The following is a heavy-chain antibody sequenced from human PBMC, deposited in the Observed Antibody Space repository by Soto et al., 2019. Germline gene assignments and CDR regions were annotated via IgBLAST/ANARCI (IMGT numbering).Heavy chain of an antibody. CDR3: ARESEDLTSNFDY. Sequence: PGGSLRLSCTASGFTFTRYSMNWVRQAPGKGLEWVSSISSTTNYIYYADSMKGRFTVSRDNAKNSVYLEMNSLSAEDTAVYYCARESEDLTSNFDYWGQGTLVTVSS. CDR1: GFTFTRYS. V-gene: IGHV3-21*01. CDR2: ISSTTNYI. J-gene: IGHJ4*02.